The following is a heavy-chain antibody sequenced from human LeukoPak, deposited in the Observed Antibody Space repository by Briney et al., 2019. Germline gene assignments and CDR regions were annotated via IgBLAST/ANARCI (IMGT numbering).Heavy chain of an antibody. CDR2: IKGDGSST. J-gene: IGHJ4*02. CDR3: ARVIAAAGIGYYFDY. Sequence: GGSLRLSCAASGFTFSGHWMHWVRQFPGKGLVWVSRIKGDGSSTSYADSVKGRFTISRDNAKNTLFLQMNSLSADDTAVYYCARVIAAAGIGYYFDYWGQGTLVTVSS. V-gene: IGHV3-74*01. D-gene: IGHD6-13*01. CDR1: GFTFSGHW.